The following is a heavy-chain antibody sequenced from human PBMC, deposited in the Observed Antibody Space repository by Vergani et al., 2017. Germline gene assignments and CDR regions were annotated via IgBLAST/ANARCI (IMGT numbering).Heavy chain of an antibody. J-gene: IGHJ6*03. CDR3: ARVRVVRWYYYYMDV. D-gene: IGHD3-22*01. CDR1: GFTFSSYS. V-gene: IGHV3-48*04. Sequence: EVQLVESGGGLVQPGGSLKLSCAASGFTFSSYSMNWVRQAPGKGLEWVSSISSSGSSIYYADSVKGRFTISRDNAKNSLYLQMNSLRAEDTAVYYCARVRVVRWYYYYMDVWGKGTTVTVSS. CDR2: ISSSGSSI.